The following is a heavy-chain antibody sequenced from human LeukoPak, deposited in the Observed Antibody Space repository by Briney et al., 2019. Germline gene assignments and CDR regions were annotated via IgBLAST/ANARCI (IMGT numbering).Heavy chain of an antibody. D-gene: IGHD1-26*01. V-gene: IGHV3-74*01. CDR1: GFTFSNQW. CDR2: INTDGSTT. Sequence: PGGSLRLSCAASGFTFSNQWMHWVRQVPEKGLEWVSGINTDGSTTIYADSVKGRFAVSRDNAKNTLYLQMNSLRAEDAAVYYCATVTWDHCWGQGTLVTVSS. J-gene: IGHJ4*02. CDR3: ATVTWDHC.